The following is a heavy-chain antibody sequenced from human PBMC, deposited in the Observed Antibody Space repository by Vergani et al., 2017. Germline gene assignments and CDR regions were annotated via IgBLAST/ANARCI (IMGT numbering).Heavy chain of an antibody. D-gene: IGHD6-6*01. V-gene: IGHV3-7*01. J-gene: IGHJ4*02. CDR2: VNQDGSEK. CDR1: GFISSSYW. CDR3: AKARESGIAARPFDY. Sequence: EGQLVESGGDWVQRGGSLRLSCAASGFISSSYWMSWVRQAPGKGLEWVANVNQDGSEKYYVDSVRGRFTISRDNAKNSIYLQMNSLRAEDTAVYYCAKARESGIAARPFDYWGQGTLVTVSS.